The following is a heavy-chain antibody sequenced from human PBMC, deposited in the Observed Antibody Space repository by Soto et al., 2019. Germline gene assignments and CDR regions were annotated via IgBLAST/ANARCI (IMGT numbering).Heavy chain of an antibody. CDR2: ISAYNGNT. CDR3: GRVSVVPAAYCNYGMEV. J-gene: IGHJ6*02. CDR1: GYTFTSYG. D-gene: IGHD2-2*01. Sequence: GASVKVSCKASGYTFTSYGISWVRQAPGQGLEWMGWISAYNGNTNYAQKLQGRVTMTTDTSTSTAYMELRSLRSEDTAVYYCGRVSVVPAAYCNYGMEVWGQETMVT. V-gene: IGHV1-18*01.